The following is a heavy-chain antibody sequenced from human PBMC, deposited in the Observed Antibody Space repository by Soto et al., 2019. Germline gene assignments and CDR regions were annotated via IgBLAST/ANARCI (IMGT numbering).Heavy chain of an antibody. V-gene: IGHV3-48*02. CDR1: GFTFSSYN. D-gene: IGHD3-10*01. Sequence: EVQLVESGGGSIQTGGSLRLSCAASGFTFSSYNMNWVRQAPGKGLEWMSYISSTGSTTYYADAVKGRFTTSRDNAKNSLFLQMNSLRDEDTAVYYCAREARGFDYWGQGTLVTVSS. CDR2: ISSTGSTT. CDR3: AREARGFDY. J-gene: IGHJ4*02.